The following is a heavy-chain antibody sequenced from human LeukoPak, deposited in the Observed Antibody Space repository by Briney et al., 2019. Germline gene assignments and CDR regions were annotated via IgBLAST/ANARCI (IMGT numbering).Heavy chain of an antibody. D-gene: IGHD6-13*01. V-gene: IGHV3-66*01. Sequence: PGGSLRLSCAASGFTVSTYSMSWVSQAPGKGLKWVSVIYSGGSTYYADSVKGRFTISRDKSKNTLYLQMNSLRVEDTAVYYCVRDFVSSSWMGYWGQGTLVTVSS. CDR2: IYSGGST. CDR3: VRDFVSSSWMGY. J-gene: IGHJ4*02. CDR1: GFTVSTYS.